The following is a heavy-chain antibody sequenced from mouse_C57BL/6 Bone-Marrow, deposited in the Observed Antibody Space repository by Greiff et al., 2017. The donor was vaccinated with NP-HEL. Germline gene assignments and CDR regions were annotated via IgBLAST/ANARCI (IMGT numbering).Heavy chain of an antibody. V-gene: IGHV10-1*01. CDR3: VRHEGLRAMDY. CDR2: IRSKSTNFAT. Sequence: EVHLVESGGGLVQPKGSLKLSCAASGFSFNTYAMNWVRQAPGKGLEWVARIRSKSTNFATYYADSVKDRFTISRDDSESMLYLQMNNLKTEDTAMYYCVRHEGLRAMDYWGQGTSVTVSS. D-gene: IGHD2-4*01. J-gene: IGHJ4*01. CDR1: GFSFNTYA.